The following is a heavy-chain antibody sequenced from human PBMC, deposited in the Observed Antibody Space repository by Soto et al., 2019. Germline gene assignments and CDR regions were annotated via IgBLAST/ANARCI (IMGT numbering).Heavy chain of an antibody. CDR3: ARPSERGIAATYYFDY. Sequence: GGSLRLSCAASGFTFSSYGMHWVCQAPGKGLEWVAVISYDGSNKYYADSVKGRFTISRDNSKNTLYLQMNSLRAEDTAVYYCARPSERGIAATYYFDYWGQGTLVTVSS. J-gene: IGHJ4*02. CDR2: ISYDGSNK. CDR1: GFTFSSYG. D-gene: IGHD6-13*01. V-gene: IGHV3-30*03.